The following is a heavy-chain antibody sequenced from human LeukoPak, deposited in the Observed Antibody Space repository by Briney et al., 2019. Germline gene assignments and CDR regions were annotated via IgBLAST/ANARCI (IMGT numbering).Heavy chain of an antibody. Sequence: SETLSLTCTVSGGSISSGGYYWSWIRQPPGKGLEWIGYIYYSGSTNYNPSLKSRVTISVDTSKNQFSLKLSSVTAADTAVYYCARDSGKNGVDYWGQGTLVTVSS. CDR3: ARDSGKNGVDY. CDR2: IYYSGST. CDR1: GGSISSGGYY. J-gene: IGHJ4*02. V-gene: IGHV4-61*08. D-gene: IGHD2-15*01.